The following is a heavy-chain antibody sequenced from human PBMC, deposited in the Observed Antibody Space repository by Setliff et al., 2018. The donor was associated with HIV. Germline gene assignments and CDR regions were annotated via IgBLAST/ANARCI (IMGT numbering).Heavy chain of an antibody. V-gene: IGHV3-7*01. Sequence: GGSLRLSCAASGFTFSSFAMTWVRQAPGKGLEWVANIKQDGSEKYYVDSVKGRFTISRDNSKNTVYLQVGSLRPDDTAMYYCARSRPYNSALDYWGQGTLVTVSS. CDR3: ARSRPYNSALDY. CDR2: IKQDGSEK. J-gene: IGHJ4*02. CDR1: GFTFSSFA. D-gene: IGHD6-25*01.